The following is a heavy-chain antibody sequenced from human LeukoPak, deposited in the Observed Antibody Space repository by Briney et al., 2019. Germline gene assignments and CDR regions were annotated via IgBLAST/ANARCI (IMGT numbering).Heavy chain of an antibody. Sequence: PSGTLSLTCTVSGGSISSGSYYWSWIRQPAGKGLEWIGRIYTSGSTNYNPSLKSRVTISVDTSKNQFSLKLSSVTAADTAVYYCATTTIRLGYWGQGTLVTVSS. D-gene: IGHD1-26*01. V-gene: IGHV4-61*02. CDR2: IYTSGST. J-gene: IGHJ4*02. CDR3: ATTTIRLGY. CDR1: GGSISSGSYY.